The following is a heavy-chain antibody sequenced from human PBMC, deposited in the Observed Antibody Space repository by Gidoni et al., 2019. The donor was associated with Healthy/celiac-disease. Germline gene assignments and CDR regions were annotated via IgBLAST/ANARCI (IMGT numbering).Heavy chain of an antibody. Sequence: EVQLVESGGGLVQPGGSLRLSCAASGFTFSSYWMSWVRQAPGKGLEWVANIKQDGSEKYYVDSVKGRFTISRDNAKNSLYLQMNSLRAEDTAVYYCARADYYDSSGYADYWGQGTLVTVSS. D-gene: IGHD3-22*01. CDR3: ARADYYDSSGYADY. V-gene: IGHV3-7*01. CDR2: IKQDGSEK. J-gene: IGHJ4*02. CDR1: GFTFSSYW.